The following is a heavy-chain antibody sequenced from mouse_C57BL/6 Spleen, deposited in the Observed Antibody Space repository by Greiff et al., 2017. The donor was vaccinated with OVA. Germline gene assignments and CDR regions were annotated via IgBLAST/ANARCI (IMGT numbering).Heavy chain of an antibody. J-gene: IGHJ3*01. CDR2: IYPGDGDT. D-gene: IGHD1-1*01. CDR1: GYAFSSSW. CDR3: ARGYGSSYGFAY. Sequence: QVQLQQSGPELVKPGASVKISCKASGYAFSSSWMHWVKQRPGQGLEWIGRIYPGDGDTNYNGKFKSKATLTADKSSSTAYMQLRSLTSEDSAVYFFARGYGSSYGFAYWGQGTLVTVSA. V-gene: IGHV1-82*01.